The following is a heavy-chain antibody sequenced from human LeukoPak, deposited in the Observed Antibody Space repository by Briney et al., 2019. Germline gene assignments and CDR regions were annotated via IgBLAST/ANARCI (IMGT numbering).Heavy chain of an antibody. CDR2: ISSSSSYI. CDR1: GFTFSSYS. D-gene: IGHD3-10*01. V-gene: IGHV3-21*01. CDR3: ARDTWFGELSLIDY. J-gene: IGHJ4*02. Sequence: GGSLRLSCTASGFTFSSYSMNWVRQAPGKGLEWVSSISSSSSYIYYADSVKGRFTISRDNAKNSLYLQMNSLRAEDTAVYYCARDTWFGELSLIDYWGRGTLVTVSS.